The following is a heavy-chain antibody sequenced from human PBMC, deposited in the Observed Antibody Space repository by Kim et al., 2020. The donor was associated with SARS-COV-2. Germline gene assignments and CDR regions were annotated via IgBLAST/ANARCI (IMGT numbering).Heavy chain of an antibody. J-gene: IGHJ4*02. CDR3: ARACSGGSCYSPNFDY. D-gene: IGHD2-15*01. Sequence: GSGRFTTSRDNSKNTLYLQMNSRRAEDTALYYCARACSGGSCYSPNFDYWGQGTLVTVSS. V-gene: IGHV3-30*07.